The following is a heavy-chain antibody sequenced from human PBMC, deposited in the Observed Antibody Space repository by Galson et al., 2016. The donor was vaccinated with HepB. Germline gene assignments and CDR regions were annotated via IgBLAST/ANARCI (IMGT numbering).Heavy chain of an antibody. CDR3: AKPNTAGPSSYFDF. CDR2: ISADGGST. J-gene: IGHJ4*02. CDR1: GFIFSRYG. D-gene: IGHD5-18*01. V-gene: IGHV3-23*01. Sequence: SLRLSCAASGFIFSRYGVAWVRQAPGKGLEWVSIISADGGSTHYADSLKGRFTISRDNAKNTLYLQMNSLRAEDTAVYYCAKPNTAGPSSYFDFWGQGALVTVSS.